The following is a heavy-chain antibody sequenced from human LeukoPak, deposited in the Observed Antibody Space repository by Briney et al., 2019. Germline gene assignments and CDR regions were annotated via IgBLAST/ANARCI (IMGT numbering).Heavy chain of an antibody. CDR3: ARRRVVGATTFDY. J-gene: IGHJ4*02. D-gene: IGHD1-26*01. CDR1: GVSISSSGYN. Sequence: SETLSLICTVSGVSISSSGYNWDWIRQPPGKGLEWIGNLYDSGSTYYNPSLKSRVTISVDTSKNQFSLKLSSVTAADTAVYYCARRRVVGATTFDYWGQGTLVTVSS. CDR2: LYDSGST. V-gene: IGHV4-39*07.